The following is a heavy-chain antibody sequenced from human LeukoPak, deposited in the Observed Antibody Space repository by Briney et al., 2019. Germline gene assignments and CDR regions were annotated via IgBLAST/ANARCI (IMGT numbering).Heavy chain of an antibody. J-gene: IGHJ4*02. D-gene: IGHD3-22*01. CDR2: INPSGGST. Sequence: ASVKVSCKASGYTFTSYYMHWVRQAPGQGLEWMGIINPSGGSTSYAQKFQGRVTMTRDMSTSTVYMELSSLRSEDTAVYYCARAHLVVNPLDYWRQRTLLTVSS. CDR1: GYTFTSYY. V-gene: IGHV1-46*01. CDR3: ARAHLVVNPLDY.